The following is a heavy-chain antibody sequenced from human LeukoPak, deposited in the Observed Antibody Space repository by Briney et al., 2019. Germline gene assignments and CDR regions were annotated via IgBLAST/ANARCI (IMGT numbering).Heavy chain of an antibody. CDR1: GYSISSGYY. Sequence: PSETLSLTCTVSGYSISSGYYWSWIRQPPGKGLEWIGYIYYSGSTNYNPSLKSRVTISVDTSKNQFSLKLSSVTAADTAVYYCARVLNCSGGSCQPYYYYYYMDVWGKGTTVTISS. CDR3: ARVLNCSGGSCQPYYYYYYMDV. J-gene: IGHJ6*03. CDR2: IYYSGST. D-gene: IGHD2-15*01. V-gene: IGHV4-61*01.